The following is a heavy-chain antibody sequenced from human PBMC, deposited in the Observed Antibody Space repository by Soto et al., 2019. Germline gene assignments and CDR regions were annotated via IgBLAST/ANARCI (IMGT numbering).Heavy chain of an antibody. Sequence: QVQLVESGGGVVQPGRSLRLSCAASGFTFSSYGMHWVRQAPGKGLEWVAVIWYDGSNKYYADSVKGRFTISRDNSKNTLYLQMNSLRAEDTAVYYCARNDGYCSGGSCDNWFDPWGQGTLVTVSS. CDR3: ARNDGYCSGGSCDNWFDP. V-gene: IGHV3-33*01. D-gene: IGHD2-15*01. J-gene: IGHJ5*02. CDR2: IWYDGSNK. CDR1: GFTFSSYG.